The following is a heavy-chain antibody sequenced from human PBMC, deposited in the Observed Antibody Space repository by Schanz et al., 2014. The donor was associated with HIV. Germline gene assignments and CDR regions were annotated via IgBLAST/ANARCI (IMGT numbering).Heavy chain of an antibody. J-gene: IGHJ4*02. CDR2: ISASGGST. Sequence: QLLESGGGLVQPGGLLRLSCAASGFTFSGFAMSWVRQTPGKGLEWVSTISASGGSTYYADSVLARFTISRDNSKNTLSLQMTALRTEDTAIYYCAKPEYDSSGNSQTHFDYWGQGTLVSVSS. V-gene: IGHV3-23*01. D-gene: IGHD3-22*01. CDR1: GFTFSGFA. CDR3: AKPEYDSSGNSQTHFDY.